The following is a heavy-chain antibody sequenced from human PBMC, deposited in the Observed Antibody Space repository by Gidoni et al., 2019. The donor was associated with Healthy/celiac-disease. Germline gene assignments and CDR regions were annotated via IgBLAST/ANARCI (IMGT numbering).Heavy chain of an antibody. D-gene: IGHD3-16*02. J-gene: IGHJ4*02. CDR2: IKSKTDGGTT. V-gene: IGHV3-15*01. CDR3: TTIMITFGGVIVKSY. Sequence: EVQLVESGGGLVKPGGSLRLSCAASGFTFGTAWMSWVRQAPGKGLEWFGRIKSKTDGGTTDYAAPVKGRFTISRDDSKNTLYLQMNSLKTEDTAVYYCTTIMITFGGVIVKSYWGQGTLVTVSS. CDR1: GFTFGTAW.